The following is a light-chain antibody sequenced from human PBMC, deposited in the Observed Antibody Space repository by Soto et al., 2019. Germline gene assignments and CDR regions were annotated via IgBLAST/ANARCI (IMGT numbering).Light chain of an antibody. Sequence: QSVLTQPPSASGTPGQSVTISASGSTSNIGSNTVSWYQQLPGTAPRLLIYDNDERPSGVPDRFSGSKSATSASLAISGLQPEDEGDYYCATWDDSRNGYVFGPGTKVTVL. J-gene: IGLJ1*01. CDR2: DND. CDR1: TSNIGSNT. CDR3: ATWDDSRNGYV. V-gene: IGLV1-44*01.